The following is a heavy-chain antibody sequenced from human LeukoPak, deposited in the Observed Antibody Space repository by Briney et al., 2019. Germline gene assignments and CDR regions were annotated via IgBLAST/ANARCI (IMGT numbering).Heavy chain of an antibody. Sequence: GGSLRLSCAASGFTFSGSAMHWVRQASGKGLEWVGRIRSKANSYATAYAASVNGRFTISRDDSKNMAYLQMNSLKTEDTAVYYCARDIVGTAAGAFDIWGQGTMVTVSS. J-gene: IGHJ3*02. D-gene: IGHD6-13*01. CDR2: IRSKANSYAT. V-gene: IGHV3-73*01. CDR3: ARDIVGTAAGAFDI. CDR1: GFTFSGSA.